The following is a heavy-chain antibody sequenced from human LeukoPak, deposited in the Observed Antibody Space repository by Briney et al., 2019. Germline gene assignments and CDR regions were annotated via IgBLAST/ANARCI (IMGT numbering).Heavy chain of an antibody. D-gene: IGHD6-13*01. J-gene: IGHJ4*02. CDR3: ARLVVSTWYHEVLLGRDY. CDR2: ISYNGST. V-gene: IGHV4-30-4*07. CDR1: GGSISSGGYS. Sequence: SQTLSLTCAVSGGSISSGGYSWSWIPQPPGKGLEWVANISYNGSTYYNPSLKSRATISGDTSKNQFSLNLSSVTAADTAVYYCARLVVSTWYHEVLLGRDYWGQGTLVTVSS.